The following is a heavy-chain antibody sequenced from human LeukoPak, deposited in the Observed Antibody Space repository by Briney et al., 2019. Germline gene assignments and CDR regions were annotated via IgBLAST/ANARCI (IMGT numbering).Heavy chain of an antibody. V-gene: IGHV1-2*02. CDR1: GYTFTGYY. Sequence: ASVKVSSKASGYTFTGYYMHWVRQAPGQGLEWMGWINPNSGGTNYAQKFQGRVTMTRDTSISTAYMELSRLRSDDTAVYYCARAPTYYYYYMDVWGKGTTVTVSS. J-gene: IGHJ6*03. CDR2: INPNSGGT. CDR3: ARAPTYYYYYMDV.